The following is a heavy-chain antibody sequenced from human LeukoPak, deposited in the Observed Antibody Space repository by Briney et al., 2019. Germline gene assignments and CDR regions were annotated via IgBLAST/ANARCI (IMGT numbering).Heavy chain of an antibody. CDR1: GGSISSYY. V-gene: IGHV4-59*01. CDR2: IYYSGST. J-gene: IGHJ4*02. D-gene: IGHD3-22*01. CDR3: ARGMFLVGYYYDSSGYDY. Sequence: SETLSLTCAVSGGSISSYYWSWIRQPPGKGLEWIGYIYYSGSTNYNPSLKSRVTISVDTSKNQFSLKLSSVTAADTAVYYCARGMFLVGYYYDSSGYDYWGQGTLVTVSS.